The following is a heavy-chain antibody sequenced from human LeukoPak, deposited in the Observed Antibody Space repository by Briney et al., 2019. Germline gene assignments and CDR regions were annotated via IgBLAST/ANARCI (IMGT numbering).Heavy chain of an antibody. D-gene: IGHD3-3*01. CDR2: IWYDGSKK. Sequence: GGSLRLSCAASGFTFSTYGMDWVRQAPGKGLEWVAVIWYDGSKKYYADSVKGRFTISRDNSKNTLYLQMNSLRAEDTAVYYCARQYGNYDFWSGYLSRKYGMDVWGQRTTVTVSS. CDR1: GFTFSTYG. CDR3: ARQYGNYDFWSGYLSRKYGMDV. J-gene: IGHJ6*02. V-gene: IGHV3-33*01.